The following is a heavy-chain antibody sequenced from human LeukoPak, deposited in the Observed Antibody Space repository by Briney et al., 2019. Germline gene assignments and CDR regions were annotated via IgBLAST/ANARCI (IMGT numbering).Heavy chain of an antibody. Sequence: GGSLRLSCAASGFTLSSYAMSWVRQGPGKGLEWVSAISVSGNTYHADSVKGRFTISRDSYKNTLYLQMNSLRAEDTAVYYCAFYSSSWTFDYWGQGTLVTVSS. J-gene: IGHJ4*02. D-gene: IGHD6-13*01. CDR2: ISVSGNT. CDR1: GFTLSSYA. CDR3: AFYSSSWTFDY. V-gene: IGHV3-23*01.